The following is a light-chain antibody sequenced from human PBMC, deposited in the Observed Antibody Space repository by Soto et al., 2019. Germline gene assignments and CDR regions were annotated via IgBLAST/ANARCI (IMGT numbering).Light chain of an antibody. J-gene: IGKJ5*01. V-gene: IGKV2D-29*01. CDR2: DVS. Sequence: DVVVTQTPLSLSVTPGQSASMSCKSSQSLLYSDGNTYLYWYLQRPGQPPQLLIYDVSNRFSGVPDRFSGSGSGTAFTLKISRVEAEDVGVYYCMQRTHVPITFGQGTRLEIK. CDR1: QSLLYSDGNTY. CDR3: MQRTHVPIT.